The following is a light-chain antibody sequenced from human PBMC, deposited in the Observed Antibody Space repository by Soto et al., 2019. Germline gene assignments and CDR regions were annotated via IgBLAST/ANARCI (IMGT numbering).Light chain of an antibody. V-gene: IGKV3-11*01. J-gene: IGKJ3*01. Sequence: EIVLTRSPATLSLSPGERATLSCKASQSVSSYLAWYQQKPGQAPRLLIYDASNRATGIPARFSGSGSGTDFTLTISSLEPEDFAVDYYQQRSNWPPLFTFGPGTKVDIK. CDR3: QQRSNWPPLFT. CDR1: QSVSSY. CDR2: DAS.